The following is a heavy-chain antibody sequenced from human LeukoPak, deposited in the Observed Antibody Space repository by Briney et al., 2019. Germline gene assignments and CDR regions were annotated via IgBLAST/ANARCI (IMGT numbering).Heavy chain of an antibody. D-gene: IGHD1-14*01. CDR3: AREGPETYNFDF. CDR2: TRPSSGRT. Sequence: GASVKVSCKTSGYTFTNYYMHWVRQAPGQGPEWMGITRPSSGRTSYPQKFQGRVTMTWDMSMSTFYMELSSLTSDDTAVYYCAREGPETYNFDFWGQGTLVTVSS. CDR1: GYTFTNYY. J-gene: IGHJ4*02. V-gene: IGHV1-46*01.